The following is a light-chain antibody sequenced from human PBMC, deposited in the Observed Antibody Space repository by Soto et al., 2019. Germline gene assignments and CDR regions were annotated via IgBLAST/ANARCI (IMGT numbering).Light chain of an antibody. CDR3: QQYNDWPLT. CDR2: GAF. J-gene: IGKJ1*01. Sequence: EFVMTQSPATLSVSPGEGATLSCRASQSVSSTLAWYQQKPGRAPSLLIYGAFTRATGIPARFSGTGSGTEFTLTISSLQSEDFALYYCQQYNDWPLTFGQGTKVDIK. CDR1: QSVSST. V-gene: IGKV3-15*01.